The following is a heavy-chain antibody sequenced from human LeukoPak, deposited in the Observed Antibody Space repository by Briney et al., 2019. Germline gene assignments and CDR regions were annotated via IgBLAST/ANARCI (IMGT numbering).Heavy chain of an antibody. J-gene: IGHJ4*02. CDR2: ISGSGGST. CDR3: AKSEDNDGAGVIPFDY. D-gene: IGHD3-16*02. CDR1: GFTFSSYA. V-gene: IGHV3-23*01. Sequence: GGSLRLSCAASGFTFSSYAMSWVRQAPGKGLEWVSAISGSGGSTYYADSVKGRFTISRDNSKNTLHLQMNSLRAEDTAVYYCAKSEDNDGAGVIPFDYWGQGTLVTVSS.